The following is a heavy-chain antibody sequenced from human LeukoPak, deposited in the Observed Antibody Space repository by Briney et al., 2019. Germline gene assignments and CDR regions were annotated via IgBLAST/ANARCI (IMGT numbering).Heavy chain of an antibody. Sequence: SETLSLTCTVSGGSISSYHWSWIRQPAGKGLEWIGRIYTSGSTNYNPSLKSRVTMSVDTSKNQFSLKLSSVTAADTAVYYCARTRSERHKLRGPSYDFWSGYSQWYYFDYWGQGTLVTVSS. D-gene: IGHD3-3*01. J-gene: IGHJ4*02. CDR3: ARTRSERHKLRGPSYDFWSGYSQWYYFDY. CDR2: IYTSGST. V-gene: IGHV4-4*07. CDR1: GGSISSYH.